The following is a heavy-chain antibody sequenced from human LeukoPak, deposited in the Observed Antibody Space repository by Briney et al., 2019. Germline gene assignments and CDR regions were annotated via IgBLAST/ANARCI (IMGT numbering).Heavy chain of an antibody. J-gene: IGHJ4*02. D-gene: IGHD3-3*01. CDR3: ARDFTPEWFDIH. CDR2: ISYDGSDE. V-gene: IGHV3-30*04. CDR1: GFTFSTYA. Sequence: GGSLRLSCSASGFTFSTYAMHWVRQAPGKGLEWVGVISYDGSDEYYTDSVKGRFTISRDNSKNTVYLQMNSLRADDTAVYYCARDFTPEWFDIHWGQGTLVTVS.